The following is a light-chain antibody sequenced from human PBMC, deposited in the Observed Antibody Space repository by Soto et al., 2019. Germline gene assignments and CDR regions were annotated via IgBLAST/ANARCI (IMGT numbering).Light chain of an antibody. Sequence: LTQPASVSGSPGQSITISCTGTSSDVGGYNYVSWYQQHPGKAPKLLINDVSNRPSGISDRFSGSKSGNTASLTISGLQAEDEADYYCGSYTSSTPNVFGTGTKVTVL. CDR1: SSDVGGYNY. CDR2: DVS. CDR3: GSYTSSTPNV. J-gene: IGLJ1*01. V-gene: IGLV2-14*03.